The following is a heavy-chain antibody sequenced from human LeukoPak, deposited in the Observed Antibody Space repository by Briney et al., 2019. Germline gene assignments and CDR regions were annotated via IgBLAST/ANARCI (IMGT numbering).Heavy chain of an antibody. Sequence: GGSLRLSCEASGFTFSGNWMHRVRQAPGKGLEWVSSISSSSSYIYYADSVKGRFTISRDNAKNSLYLQMNSLRAEDTAVYYCARASGWSGDDYWGQGTLVTVSS. CDR1: GFTFSGNW. J-gene: IGHJ4*02. V-gene: IGHV3-21*01. CDR3: ARASGWSGDDY. CDR2: ISSSSSYI. D-gene: IGHD6-19*01.